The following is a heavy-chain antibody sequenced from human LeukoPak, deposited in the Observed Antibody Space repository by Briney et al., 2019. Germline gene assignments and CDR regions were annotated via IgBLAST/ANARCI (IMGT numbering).Heavy chain of an antibody. Sequence: GGSLRLSCAASGFTFSSYAMSWVRQAPGKGLEWVSAISGSGGSTYYADSVKGRFTISRDNSKNTLYLQMNSLRAEDTAVYYCAKSSRNYDFWSGYWLYWGQGTLVTVTS. CDR1: GFTFSSYA. J-gene: IGHJ4*02. CDR3: AKSSRNYDFWSGYWLY. D-gene: IGHD3-3*01. CDR2: ISGSGGST. V-gene: IGHV3-23*01.